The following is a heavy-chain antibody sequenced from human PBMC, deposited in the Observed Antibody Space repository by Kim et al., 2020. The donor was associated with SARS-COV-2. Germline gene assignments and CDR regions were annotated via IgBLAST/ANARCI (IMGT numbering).Heavy chain of an antibody. Sequence: SVKVSCKASGGTFSSYAISWVRQAPGQGLEWMGRIIPIFGIANYAQKFQGRVTITADKSTSTAYMELSSLRSEDTAVYYCARGPDSSGYTIYYYYMDVWGKGTTVTVFS. D-gene: IGHD3-22*01. V-gene: IGHV1-69*04. CDR1: GGTFSSYA. CDR2: IIPIFGIA. CDR3: ARGPDSSGYTIYYYYMDV. J-gene: IGHJ6*03.